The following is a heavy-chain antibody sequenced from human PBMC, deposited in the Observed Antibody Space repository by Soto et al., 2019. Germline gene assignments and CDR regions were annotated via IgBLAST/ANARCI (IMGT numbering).Heavy chain of an antibody. CDR1: GGSISSYY. CDR3: ARKRWFDP. Sequence: SETLSLTCTVSGGSISSYYWSWIRQPPGKGLEWIGYIYYSGSTNYNPSLKSRVTISVDTSKNQFSLKLSSVTAADTAVYYCARKRWFDPWGQGTMVTVS. V-gene: IGHV4-59*01. J-gene: IGHJ5*02. CDR2: IYYSGST.